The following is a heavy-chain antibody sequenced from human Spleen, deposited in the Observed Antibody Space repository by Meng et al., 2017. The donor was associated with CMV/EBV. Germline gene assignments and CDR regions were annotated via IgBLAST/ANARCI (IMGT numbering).Heavy chain of an antibody. CDR2: INPSGGST. CDR1: GGNFSSYA. Sequence: ASVKVSCKASGGNFSSYAISWVRQAPGQGLEWMGIINPSGGSTSYAQKFQGRVTMTRDTSTSTVYMELSSLRSDDTAIYYCARDSFDGYNWFDPWGQGTLVTVSS. D-gene: IGHD5-12*01. J-gene: IGHJ5*02. CDR3: ARDSFDGYNWFDP. V-gene: IGHV1-46*01.